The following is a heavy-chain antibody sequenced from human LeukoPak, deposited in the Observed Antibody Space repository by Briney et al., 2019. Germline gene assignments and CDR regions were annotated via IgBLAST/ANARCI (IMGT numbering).Heavy chain of an antibody. CDR3: ARGSIAVPGILFDF. CDR1: GFTFSSYA. J-gene: IGHJ4*02. D-gene: IGHD6-19*01. V-gene: IGHV3-30-3*01. CDR2: ISYDGSNK. Sequence: PGGSLRLSCAASGFTFSSYAMHWVRQAPGKGLEWVAVISYDGSNKYYADSVKGRFTISRDNSKNTLFLQMNSLRPEDTAVYYCARGSIAVPGILFDFWGQGTLVTVSS.